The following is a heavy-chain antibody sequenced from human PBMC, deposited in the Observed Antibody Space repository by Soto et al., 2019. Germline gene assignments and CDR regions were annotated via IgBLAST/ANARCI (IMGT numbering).Heavy chain of an antibody. Sequence: EVQLLESGGGLVQPGGSLRLSCAASGFTFSSYAMSWVRQAPGKGLEWVSAISGSGGSTYYADSVKGRFTISRDNSKNTLHLQMNSLRAEDTAVYYCAKVKRLPRYCSGGSCYFGWFDPWGQGTLVTVSS. D-gene: IGHD2-15*01. CDR1: GFTFSSYA. J-gene: IGHJ5*02. CDR2: ISGSGGST. CDR3: AKVKRLPRYCSGGSCYFGWFDP. V-gene: IGHV3-23*01.